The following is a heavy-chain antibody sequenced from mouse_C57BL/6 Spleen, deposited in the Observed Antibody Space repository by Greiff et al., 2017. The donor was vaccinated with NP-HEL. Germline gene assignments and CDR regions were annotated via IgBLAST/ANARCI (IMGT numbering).Heavy chain of an antibody. CDR2: IYPRDGST. CDR3: ANLLGFAY. J-gene: IGHJ3*01. V-gene: IGHV1-85*01. D-gene: IGHD2-1*01. CDR1: GYTFTSYD. Sequence: VQVVESGPELVKPGASVKLSCKASGYTFTSYDINWVKQRPGQGLEWIGWIYPRDGSTKYNEKFKGKATLTVDTSSSTAYMELHSLTSEDSAVYFCANLLGFAYWGQGTLVTVSA.